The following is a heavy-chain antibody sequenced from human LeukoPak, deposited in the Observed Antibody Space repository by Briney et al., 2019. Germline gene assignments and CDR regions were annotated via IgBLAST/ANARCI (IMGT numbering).Heavy chain of an antibody. CDR1: GFTFSSYA. Sequence: GGSLRLSCAASGFTFSSYAMSWVRQAPGKGLEWVSVIYRGASTYYTDSVKDRFTISRDNSENTLYLEMNSLRAEDTAVYYCASARITAVGTFEYWGQGSLVTVSS. CDR2: IYRGAST. V-gene: IGHV3-66*01. J-gene: IGHJ4*02. CDR3: ASARITAVGTFEY. D-gene: IGHD6-13*01.